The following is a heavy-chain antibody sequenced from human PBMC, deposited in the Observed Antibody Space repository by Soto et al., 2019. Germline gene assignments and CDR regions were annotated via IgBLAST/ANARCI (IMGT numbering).Heavy chain of an antibody. D-gene: IGHD3-10*01. CDR2: IYHSGST. Sequence: SETLSLTCAVSGGSISSGGYSWSWIRQPPGKGLEWIGYIYHSGSTYYNPSLKSRVTISVDRSKNQFSLKLSSVTAADTAVYYCARDRITMVRGVSKPRYYYYGMDVWGQGTTVTVSS. CDR1: GGSISSGGYS. V-gene: IGHV4-30-2*01. J-gene: IGHJ6*02. CDR3: ARDRITMVRGVSKPRYYYYGMDV.